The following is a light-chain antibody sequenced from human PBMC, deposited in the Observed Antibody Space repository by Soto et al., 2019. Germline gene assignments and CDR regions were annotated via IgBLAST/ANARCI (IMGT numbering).Light chain of an antibody. CDR3: QQYKDWRT. J-gene: IGKJ1*01. V-gene: IGKV3-15*01. Sequence: IVMTQSPATLSVSPGERATLSCRASQTIDNRLAWYQQRPGQAPRLLIYGASIRATGIPARLSGSGSGTELPLTISGLQSEDIGVYYCQQYKDWRTFGQGTNVHIK. CDR2: GAS. CDR1: QTIDNR.